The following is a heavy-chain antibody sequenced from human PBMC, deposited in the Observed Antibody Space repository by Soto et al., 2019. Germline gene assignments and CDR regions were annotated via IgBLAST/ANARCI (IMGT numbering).Heavy chain of an antibody. CDR1: GGIFSSYA. J-gene: IGHJ4*02. D-gene: IGHD1-26*01. V-gene: IGHV1-69*13. CDR3: ARVGGVGAPPGADY. CDR2: VIPILGQA. Sequence: SVKVSCKASGGIFSSYAISWLRQAPGQGLEWMGAVIPILGQAYYAQNLQDRVTITADESTRTAYVELSSLRSEDTAVYFCARVGGVGAPPGADYWGQGTLVTVSS.